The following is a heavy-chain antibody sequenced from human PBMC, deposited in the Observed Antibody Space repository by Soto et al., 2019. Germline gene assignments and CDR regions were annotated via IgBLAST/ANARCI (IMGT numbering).Heavy chain of an antibody. Sequence: ASVKVSCKASGYTFTGYYMHWVRQAPGQGLEWMGWINPNSGGTNYAQKFQGRVTMTRDTSISTAYMELSRLRSDDTAVYYCAREGWELLNYYGMDVWGQGTTVTVSS. V-gene: IGHV1-2*02. CDR3: AREGWELLNYYGMDV. CDR1: GYTFTGYY. J-gene: IGHJ6*02. CDR2: INPNSGGT. D-gene: IGHD1-26*01.